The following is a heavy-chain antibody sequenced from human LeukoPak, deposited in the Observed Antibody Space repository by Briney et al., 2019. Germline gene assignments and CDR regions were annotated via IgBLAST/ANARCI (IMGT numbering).Heavy chain of an antibody. J-gene: IGHJ5*02. Sequence: GESLKISCKGSGYSFTSYWIGWVRQMPGKGLEWMGIIYPGDSDTRYSPSFQGQVTISADKSISTAYLQWSSLKASDTAMYYCARQVDCSSTSCYGGRWFDPWGQGTLVTVSS. CDR2: IYPGDSDT. CDR1: GYSFTSYW. D-gene: IGHD2-2*01. V-gene: IGHV5-51*01. CDR3: ARQVDCSSTSCYGGRWFDP.